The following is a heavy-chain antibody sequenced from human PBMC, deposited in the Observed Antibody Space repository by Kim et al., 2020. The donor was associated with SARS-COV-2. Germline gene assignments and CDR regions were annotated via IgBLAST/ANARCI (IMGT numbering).Heavy chain of an antibody. J-gene: IGHJ6*02. D-gene: IGHD6-13*01. CDR3: ARPSTGYSSSYEASDLAYYDYGMDV. Sequence: GGSLRLSCAASGFTVSSNYMSWVRQAPGKGLEWVSVIYSGGSTYYADSVKGRFTISRDNSKNTLYLQMNSLRAEDTAVYYCARPSTGYSSSYEASDLAYYDYGMDVWGQGTTVTVSS. CDR1: GFTVSSNY. V-gene: IGHV3-53*01. CDR2: IYSGGST.